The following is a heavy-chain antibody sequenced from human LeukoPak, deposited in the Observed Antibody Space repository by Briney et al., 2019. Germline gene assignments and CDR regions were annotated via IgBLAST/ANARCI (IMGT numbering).Heavy chain of an antibody. CDR2: IYSGGST. J-gene: IGHJ4*02. CDR1: GFTVSSNY. CDR3: ARDEWFGDRYYFDY. D-gene: IGHD3-10*01. V-gene: IGHV3-53*01. Sequence: GGSLRLSCAASGFTVSSNYMSWVRQAPGKGLEWVSVIYSGGSTYYADSVKGRFTISRDNSKNTLYPQMNSLRAEDTAVYYCARDEWFGDRYYFDYWGQGTLVTVSS.